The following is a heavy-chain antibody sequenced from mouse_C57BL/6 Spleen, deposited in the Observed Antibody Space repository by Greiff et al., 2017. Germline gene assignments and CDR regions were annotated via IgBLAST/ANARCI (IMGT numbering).Heavy chain of an antibody. Sequence: EVMLVESEGGLVQPGSSMKLSCTASGFTFSDYYMAWVRQVPEKGLEWVANINYDGSSTYYLDSLKSRFIISRDNAKNILYLQMSSLKSEDTATYYWARDRGITTVVATKDYAMDYWGQGTSVTVSS. D-gene: IGHD1-1*01. CDR1: GFTFSDYY. CDR2: INYDGSST. J-gene: IGHJ4*01. CDR3: ARDRGITTVVATKDYAMDY. V-gene: IGHV5-16*01.